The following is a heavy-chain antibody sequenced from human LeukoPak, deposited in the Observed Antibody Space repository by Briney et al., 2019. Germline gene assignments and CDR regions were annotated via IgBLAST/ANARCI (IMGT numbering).Heavy chain of an antibody. CDR3: ARHEGSYYDKSGYTFDR. CDR1: GGSVNRGSFY. D-gene: IGHD3-22*01. Sequence: SDTLSLTCTVSGGSVNRGSFYWAWVRQPPGKGLEWIGGIHHSGNTYYNPSLKSRITKSIDTSQNQFSLNLSSVTATDRAVYYCARHEGSYYDKSGYTFDRWGQGTLVIVSS. CDR2: IHHSGNT. J-gene: IGHJ4*02. V-gene: IGHV4-39*01.